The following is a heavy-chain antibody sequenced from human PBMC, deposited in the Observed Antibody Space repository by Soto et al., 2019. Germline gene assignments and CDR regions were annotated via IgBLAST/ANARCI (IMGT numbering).Heavy chain of an antibody. J-gene: IGHJ6*02. CDR2: FDPEDGET. CDR1: GYTLTELS. Sequence: AASVKVSCKVSGYTLTELSMHWVRQAPGKGLEWMGGFDPEDGETIYAQKFQGRVTMTEDTSTDTAYMELSSLRSEDTAVYYCATSDIVATGNGMDVWRQGTTVTVSS. D-gene: IGHD5-12*01. V-gene: IGHV1-24*01. CDR3: ATSDIVATGNGMDV.